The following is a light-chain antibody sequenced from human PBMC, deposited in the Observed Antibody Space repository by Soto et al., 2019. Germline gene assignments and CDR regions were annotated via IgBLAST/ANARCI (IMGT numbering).Light chain of an antibody. Sequence: QPVLTQPPSVSGAPGQRVTISCTGSSSNIGAGYDVHWYQQLPGTAPKLPIYGNSNRPSGVPDRFSGSKSGTSASLAITGLQAEDEADYYGQSYDSSLRGSVVFGEGTKVTVL. CDR3: QSYDSSLRGSVV. CDR1: SSNIGAGYD. V-gene: IGLV1-40*01. CDR2: GNS. J-gene: IGLJ2*01.